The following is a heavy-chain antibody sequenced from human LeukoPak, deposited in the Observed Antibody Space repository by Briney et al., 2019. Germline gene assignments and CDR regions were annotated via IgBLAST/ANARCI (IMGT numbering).Heavy chain of an antibody. CDR2: ISSSSDYI. D-gene: IGHD6-13*01. Sequence: GGSLRLSCAASRFTFSSYSMNWVRQAPGKGLEWVSSISSSSDYIYYADSVKGRFTISRDNAKNSLYLQMNSLRAEDTALYYCARGIATAATYGSNFEYWGQGTLVTVSS. J-gene: IGHJ4*02. V-gene: IGHV3-21*01. CDR3: ARGIATAATYGSNFEY. CDR1: RFTFSSYS.